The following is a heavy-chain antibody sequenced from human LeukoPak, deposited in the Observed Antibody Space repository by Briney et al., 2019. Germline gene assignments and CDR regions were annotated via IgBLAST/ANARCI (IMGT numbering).Heavy chain of an antibody. CDR2: MNHSGST. V-gene: IGHV4-34*01. J-gene: IGHJ5*02. CDR1: GGSFSGYY. Sequence: SETLSLTCAVYGGSFSGYYWSWIRQPPGKGLEWIGEMNHSGSTNYNPSLKSRVTISVDTSKNQFSLKLSSVTAADTAVYYCARGGGSGSHLKSSFDPWGQGTLVTVSS. D-gene: IGHD3-10*01. CDR3: ARGGGSGSHLKSSFDP.